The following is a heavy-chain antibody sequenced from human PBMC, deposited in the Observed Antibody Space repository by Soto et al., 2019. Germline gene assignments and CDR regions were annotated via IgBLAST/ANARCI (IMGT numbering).Heavy chain of an antibody. CDR3: ARVGGTILAPPP. Sequence: SVKVSCKASGSTFTGYFIHWVRQAPRQGLEWVGYINRISVSRKYAPRFQGRVTMTSDTSIRTAYMDLSNLRSDDTAVYYCARVGGTILAPPPCGPAPLVSVSS. CDR1: GSTFTGYF. D-gene: IGHD3-3*01. V-gene: IGHV1-2*02. CDR2: INRISVSR. J-gene: IGHJ5*02.